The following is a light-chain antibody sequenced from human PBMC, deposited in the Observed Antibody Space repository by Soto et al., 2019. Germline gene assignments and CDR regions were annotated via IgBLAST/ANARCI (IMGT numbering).Light chain of an antibody. CDR3: QQYKKWPPQYT. V-gene: IGKV3-15*01. CDR2: VAS. CDR1: QSISDN. J-gene: IGKJ2*01. Sequence: EIVMTQSPATLSVSPGERVTLSCRASQSISDNLAWYQQKPGQPPRLLIYVASTRATGIPARFSGSGSGTEFTLTISSLQSEDFAVYYCQQYKKWPPQYTFGQGSKLEIK.